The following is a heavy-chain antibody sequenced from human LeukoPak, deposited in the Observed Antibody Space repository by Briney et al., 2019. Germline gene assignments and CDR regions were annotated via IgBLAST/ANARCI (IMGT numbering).Heavy chain of an antibody. CDR3: AKDGLRLRLGELSTPFDY. V-gene: IGHV3-9*01. D-gene: IGHD3-16*02. CDR1: GFTLDDYA. Sequence: GGSLRLSCAASGFTLDDYAMHWVRQAPGKGLEWVSGISWNSGSIGYADSVKGRFTISRDNAKNSLYLQMNSLRAEDTALYYCAKDGLRLRLGELSTPFDYWGQGTLVTVSS. J-gene: IGHJ4*02. CDR2: ISWNSGSI.